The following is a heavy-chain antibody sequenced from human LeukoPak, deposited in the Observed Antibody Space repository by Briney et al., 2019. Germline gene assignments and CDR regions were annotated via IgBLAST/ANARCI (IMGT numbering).Heavy chain of an antibody. V-gene: IGHV4-30-2*01. CDR1: GGSISSGGYY. CDR3: ARAYYDFWSGSRGAFDI. CDR2: IYHSGST. Sequence: SETLSLTCTVSGGSISSGGYYWSWIRQPPGKGLEWIGYIYHSGSTYYNPSLKSRVTISVDTSKNQFSLKLSSVTAADTAVYYCARAYYDFWSGSRGAFDIWGQGTMVTVSS. D-gene: IGHD3-3*01. J-gene: IGHJ3*02.